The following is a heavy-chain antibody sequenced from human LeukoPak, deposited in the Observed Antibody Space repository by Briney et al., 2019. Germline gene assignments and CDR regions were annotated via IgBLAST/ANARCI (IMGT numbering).Heavy chain of an antibody. J-gene: IGHJ6*03. V-gene: IGHV4-39*07. CDR3: ARDGFYYHYYMDV. CDR2: ISYSGAT. Sequence: SSGTLSLTCPLAGGTVTSSTYCWGWIRQPPGKGLGWIGSISYSGATYYNPSLKSRVSMSVPTSKNQFSLKLSSVTAADTAVYYCARDGFYYHYYMDVWGEGTTVTVSS. CDR1: GGTVTSSTYC. D-gene: IGHD1-14*01.